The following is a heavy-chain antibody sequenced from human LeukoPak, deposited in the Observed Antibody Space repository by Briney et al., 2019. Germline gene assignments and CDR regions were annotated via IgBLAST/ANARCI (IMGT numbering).Heavy chain of an antibody. CDR1: GFTFSSYI. Sequence: GGSLRLSCAASGFTFSSYIMIWVRQAPGRGLEWVSSISSSSSYIYYVDSVKGRFTTSRGNVENSLYLQMNSLRAEDTAVYYCARAKVGARDYFDYWGQGTLVTVSS. D-gene: IGHD1-26*01. J-gene: IGHJ4*02. CDR2: ISSSSSYI. CDR3: ARAKVGARDYFDY. V-gene: IGHV3-21*01.